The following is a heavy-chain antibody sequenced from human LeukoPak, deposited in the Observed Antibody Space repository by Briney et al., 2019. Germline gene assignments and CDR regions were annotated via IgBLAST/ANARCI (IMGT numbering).Heavy chain of an antibody. V-gene: IGHV3-48*04. D-gene: IGHD3-10*01. Sequence: GGSLRLSCAASGFTFSRYDLSWVRQAPGKGLEWVSYISSSSSTIYYADSVKGRFTISRDNAKNSLYLQMNSLRAEDTAVYYCARLGLLWFGELLDYYGMDVWGQGTTVTVSS. J-gene: IGHJ6*02. CDR2: ISSSSSTI. CDR1: GFTFSRYD. CDR3: ARLGLLWFGELLDYYGMDV.